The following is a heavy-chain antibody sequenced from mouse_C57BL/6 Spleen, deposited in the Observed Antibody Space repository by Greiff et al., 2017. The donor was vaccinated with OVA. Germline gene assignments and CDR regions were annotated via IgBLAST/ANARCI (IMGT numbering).Heavy chain of an antibody. J-gene: IGHJ4*01. D-gene: IGHD4-1*01. CDR2: IYPGGGYT. Sequence: QVHVKQSGAELVRPGTSVKMSCKASGYTFTNYWIGWAKQRPGHGLEWIGDIYPGGGYTNYNEKFKGKATLTADKSSSTAYMQFSSLTSEDSAIYYCARLTGYAMDYWGQGTSVTVSS. CDR3: ARLTGYAMDY. V-gene: IGHV1-63*01. CDR1: GYTFTNYW.